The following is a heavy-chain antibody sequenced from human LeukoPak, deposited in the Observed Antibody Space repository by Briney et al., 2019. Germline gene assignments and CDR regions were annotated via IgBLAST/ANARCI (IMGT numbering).Heavy chain of an antibody. CDR3: ARAVSGRFDY. D-gene: IGHD6-19*01. V-gene: IGHV4-59*12. Sequence: SETLSLTCTVSGGSMSPYHWGWIRQPPGKGLEWTGYIYYSGSTNYNPSLKSRVTISVDTSKNQFSLKLSSVTAADTAIYYCARAVSGRFDYWGQGTLVIVSS. CDR1: GGSMSPYH. J-gene: IGHJ4*02. CDR2: IYYSGST.